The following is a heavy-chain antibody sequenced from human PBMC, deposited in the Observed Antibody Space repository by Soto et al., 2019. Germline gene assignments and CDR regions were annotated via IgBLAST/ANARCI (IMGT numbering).Heavy chain of an antibody. CDR2: IIPILGIA. D-gene: IGHD6-19*01. CDR3: AAGATPSGWYDAFDI. Sequence: SVKVSCKASGGTFSSYTISWVRQAPGQGLEWMGRIIPILGIANYAQKFQGRVTITADKSTSTAYMELSSLRSEDTAVYYCAAGATPSGWYDAFDIWGQGTMVTVSS. CDR1: GGTFSSYT. J-gene: IGHJ3*02. V-gene: IGHV1-69*02.